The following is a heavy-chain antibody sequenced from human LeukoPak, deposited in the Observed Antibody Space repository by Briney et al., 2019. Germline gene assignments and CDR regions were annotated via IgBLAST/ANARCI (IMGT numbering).Heavy chain of an antibody. V-gene: IGHV3-23*01. J-gene: IGHJ4*02. Sequence: VGSLRLSCAASGFTFSTYAMSWVREAPGKGLEWGSSISISGDRTIYADSVKDRFTISRDNSENTLYLQMSRLRAEDTAVYYCAKDRPNYHESNGHYYSPNGDYWGQGTLVTVSS. D-gene: IGHD3-22*01. CDR3: AKDRPNYHESNGHYYSPNGDY. CDR1: GFTFSTYA. CDR2: ISISGDRT.